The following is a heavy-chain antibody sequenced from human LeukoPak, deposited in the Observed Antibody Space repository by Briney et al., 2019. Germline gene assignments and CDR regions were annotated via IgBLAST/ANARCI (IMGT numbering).Heavy chain of an antibody. V-gene: IGHV4-34*01. Sequence: SETLSLTCAVYGVSFSGYYWSWIRQPPGKGLEWIGEINHSGSTNYNPSLKSRVTISVDTSKNQFSLKLSSVTAADTAVYYCARANLDYDFWSGYYQGYYYGMDVWGQGTTVTVSS. CDR1: GVSFSGYY. D-gene: IGHD3-3*01. CDR3: ARANLDYDFWSGYYQGYYYGMDV. CDR2: INHSGST. J-gene: IGHJ6*02.